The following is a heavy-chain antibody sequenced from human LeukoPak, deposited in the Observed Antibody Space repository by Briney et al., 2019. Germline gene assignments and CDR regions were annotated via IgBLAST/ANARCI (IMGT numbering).Heavy chain of an antibody. J-gene: IGHJ4*02. Sequence: PSETLSLTCAVSGYSISSGYYWGWIRQPPGKGLEGIGSIYHSGSTYYNPSLKSRVTISVDTSKNQFSLKLSSVTAADTAVYYCARGVAAAGTNYFDYWGQGTLVTVSS. CDR3: ARGVAAAGTNYFDY. D-gene: IGHD6-13*01. CDR1: GYSISSGYY. V-gene: IGHV4-38-2*01. CDR2: IYHSGST.